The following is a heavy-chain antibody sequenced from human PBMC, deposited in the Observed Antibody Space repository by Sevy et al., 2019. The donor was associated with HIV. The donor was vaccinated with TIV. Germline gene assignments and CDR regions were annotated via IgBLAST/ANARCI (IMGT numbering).Heavy chain of an antibody. V-gene: IGHV3-7*01. D-gene: IGHD3-22*01. CDR2: KKQDESEK. CDR1: GFSFSTYW. CDR3: AKGNSGSFDY. Sequence: GGSLRLSCAASGFSFSTYWMHWVRQAPGKGLEWVANKKQDESEKYCVASVKGRFTISRDDVKNSVYLEMNSLRPEDTAIYYCAKGNSGSFDYCGQGPPVTVSS. J-gene: IGHJ4*02.